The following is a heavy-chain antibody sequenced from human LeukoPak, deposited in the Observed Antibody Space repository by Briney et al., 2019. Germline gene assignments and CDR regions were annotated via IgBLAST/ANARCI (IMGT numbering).Heavy chain of an antibody. CDR3: AKEGDYYNSIVPNY. CDR2: ISRSGGST. D-gene: IGHD3-22*01. J-gene: IGHJ4*02. Sequence: GGSLRLSCAASGFTFNNYAMTWVRQASGKGREWVSAISRSGGSTYYADSVKGRFTISKDNSKTTLYLQMNSLRAEDTAVYYCAKEGDYYNSIVPNYWGQGTLVTVSS. CDR1: GFTFNNYA. V-gene: IGHV3-23*01.